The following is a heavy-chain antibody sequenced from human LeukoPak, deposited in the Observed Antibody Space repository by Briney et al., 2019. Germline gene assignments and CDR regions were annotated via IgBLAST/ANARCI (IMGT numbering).Heavy chain of an antibody. CDR1: GYTFTNYG. CDR2: ISAYNGNT. CDR3: ARDLGRLGYCSGGSCYLGYMDV. D-gene: IGHD2-15*01. Sequence: ASVKVSCKASGYTFTNYGITWVRQAPGQGLELMGWISAYNGNTNYGQKLQGRVTMTTDTSTSTAYMELRSLRSDDTAVYYCARDLGRLGYCSGGSCYLGYMDVWGKGTTVTVSS. V-gene: IGHV1-18*01. J-gene: IGHJ6*03.